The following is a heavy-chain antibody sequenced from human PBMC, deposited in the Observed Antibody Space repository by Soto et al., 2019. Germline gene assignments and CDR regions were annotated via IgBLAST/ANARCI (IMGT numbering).Heavy chain of an antibody. CDR3: ARDPGLLWFGEPAPDAFDI. Sequence: GGSLRLSCAASGFTFSSYWMSWVRQAPGKGLEWVANIKQDGSEKYYVDSVKGRFTISRDNAKNSLYLQMNSLRAEDTAVYYCARDPGLLWFGEPAPDAFDIWGQGTMVTVSS. CDR2: IKQDGSEK. CDR1: GFTFSSYW. J-gene: IGHJ3*02. V-gene: IGHV3-7*01. D-gene: IGHD3-10*01.